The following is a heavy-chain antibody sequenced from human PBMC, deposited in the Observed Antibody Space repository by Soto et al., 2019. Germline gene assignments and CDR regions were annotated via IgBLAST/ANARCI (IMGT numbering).Heavy chain of an antibody. V-gene: IGHV1-18*01. CDR1: GYTFTTYG. Sequence: ASLRYSCTPSGYTFTTYGISCVRQAPGQRQEWMGWISAYNGNKNYAQKLQGRVTMPTDTSTSTAYMELRSLRSDATAVYYCARDNAFDIWGQGTMVTVSS. CDR3: ARDNAFDI. CDR2: ISAYNGNK. J-gene: IGHJ3*02.